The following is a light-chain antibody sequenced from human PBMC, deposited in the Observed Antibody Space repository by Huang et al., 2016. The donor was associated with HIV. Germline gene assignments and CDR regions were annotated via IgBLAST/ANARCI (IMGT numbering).Light chain of an antibody. Sequence: DVVMTQSPLSLPVTIGQPASISCRSNQSLIYSDGDTYLSWFQQRPGQSPRRLIYKIANRDSGVPDRFSGSGSGTDFTLKISRVEAEDVGIYYCMQGTHWPWAFGQGTNVEIK. V-gene: IGKV2-30*01. CDR3: MQGTHWPWA. CDR2: KIA. CDR1: QSLIYSDGDTY. J-gene: IGKJ1*01.